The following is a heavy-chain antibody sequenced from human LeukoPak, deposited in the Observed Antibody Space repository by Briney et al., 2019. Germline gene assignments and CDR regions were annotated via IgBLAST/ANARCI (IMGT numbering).Heavy chain of an antibody. D-gene: IGHD6-13*01. CDR2: IRFDGSSK. CDR1: GFIFSDYG. Sequence: GGSLRLSCAASGFIFSDYGIHWVRQAPGKGLEWVAFIRFDGSSKYYTDSVKGRFTISRDNAKNTLYLQMNSLRAEDTAVYYCAREYSSSWSTNFDYWGQGTLVTVSS. CDR3: AREYSSSWSTNFDY. V-gene: IGHV3-30*02. J-gene: IGHJ4*02.